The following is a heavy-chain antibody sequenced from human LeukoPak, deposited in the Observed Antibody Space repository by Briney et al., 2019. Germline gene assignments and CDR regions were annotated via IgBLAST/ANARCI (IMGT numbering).Heavy chain of an antibody. CDR2: INTDGGSA. CDR1: GFTFNSYW. D-gene: IGHD3-16*01. CDR3: TRGGGGRPFDY. J-gene: IGHJ4*02. Sequence: PGGSLRLSCAASGFTFNSYWTYWVRQAPGKGLVWVARINTDGGSATYAGSVEGRFAISRDNAKNTVYLQMNSLRAEDTGVYYCTRGGGGRPFDYWGQGTLVTVSS. V-gene: IGHV3-74*03.